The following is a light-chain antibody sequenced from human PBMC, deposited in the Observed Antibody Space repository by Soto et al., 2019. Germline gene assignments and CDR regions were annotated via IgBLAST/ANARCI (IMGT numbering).Light chain of an antibody. V-gene: IGKV4-1*01. J-gene: IGKJ5*01. Sequence: DIVMTQSPDSLAVSLGERATINRKSSQSVLYSSNNKDYLAWFQQKPGQPPKLLIYWASTRESGVPDRFSGSGSGTDFTLTISSLQAEDVAVYYCQQYYTPPITFGQGTRLEIK. CDR1: QSVLYSSNNKDY. CDR3: QQYYTPPIT. CDR2: WAS.